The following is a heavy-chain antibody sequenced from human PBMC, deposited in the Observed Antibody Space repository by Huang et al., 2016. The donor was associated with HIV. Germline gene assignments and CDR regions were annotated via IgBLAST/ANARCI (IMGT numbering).Heavy chain of an antibody. J-gene: IGHJ5*02. CDR2: VSTYNGHT. CDR1: GYTFFTYS. Sequence: QVQLVQSGPEMKKPWASVNVSYKASGYTFFTYSISWVRQAPGQGLEWMGWVSTYNGHTNYAQKFQGRLTLTTDVSTSSAYMELKNLRSYDTAVYYCARFRGPQVTLNWLDPWGQGTLVTVSS. CDR3: ARFRGPQVTLNWLDP. D-gene: IGHD3-10*01. V-gene: IGHV1-18*01.